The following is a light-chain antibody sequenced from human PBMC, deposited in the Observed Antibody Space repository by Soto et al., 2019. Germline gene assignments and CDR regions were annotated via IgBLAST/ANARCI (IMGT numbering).Light chain of an antibody. V-gene: IGLV1-40*01. Sequence: QSVLTQPPSVSGAPGQMVTISCTGSSSNIGAGYDVHWYQQLPGTAPKLLIYGNSNRPSGVPDRFSGSKSGTSASLAITGLQAEDEADYYCQSYDSSLSAFYVFGNGTKVTVL. CDR1: SSNIGAGYD. CDR3: QSYDSSLSAFYV. J-gene: IGLJ1*01. CDR2: GNS.